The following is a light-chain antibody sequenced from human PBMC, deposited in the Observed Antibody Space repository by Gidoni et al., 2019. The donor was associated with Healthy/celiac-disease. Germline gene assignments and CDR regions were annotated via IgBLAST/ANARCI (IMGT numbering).Light chain of an antibody. CDR3: QQSYSTPT. J-gene: IGKJ1*01. Sequence: DIQMTQSPSSLSASVGDRVTLTCRASQSITGYLNWYQQKSGKVPKLLIHAASRLQSGVPTRFSGSVSGTEFTLTISRLQPEDFATYYCQQSYSTPTFGQGTKVEIK. CDR1: QSITGY. V-gene: IGKV1-39*01. CDR2: AAS.